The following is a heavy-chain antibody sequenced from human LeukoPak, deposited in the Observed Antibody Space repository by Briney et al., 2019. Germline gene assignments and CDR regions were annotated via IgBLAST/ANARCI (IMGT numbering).Heavy chain of an antibody. CDR3: ARDLEDSSPFGAFDM. J-gene: IGHJ3*02. CDR1: GFTFSNYG. D-gene: IGHD3-22*01. CDR2: IWFDGIRK. Sequence: PGGSLRLSCAASGFTFSNYGMHWVRQVPGKGLEWVAAIWFDGIRKYYADSVKGRLTISRDNSKNTLYLQMNSLSAEHTAVYYCARDLEDSSPFGAFDMWGQGTMVTVSS. V-gene: IGHV3-33*01.